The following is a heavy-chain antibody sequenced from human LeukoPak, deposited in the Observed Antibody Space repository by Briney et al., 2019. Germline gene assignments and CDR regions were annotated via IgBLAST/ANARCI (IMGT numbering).Heavy chain of an antibody. V-gene: IGHV3-30*03. CDR3: ARDRAWNYFDY. D-gene: IGHD3-3*01. J-gene: IGHJ4*02. CDR1: GFTFSRQG. Sequence: PGGSLRLSCAPSGFTFSRQGRHGVRQAPSKGLEWVAIISNDGSRKYYAHSVEGRFTISRDNSKNTLYLQMDSLRAEDTAVYYCARDRAWNYFDYWGQGTLVTVSS. CDR2: ISNDGSRK.